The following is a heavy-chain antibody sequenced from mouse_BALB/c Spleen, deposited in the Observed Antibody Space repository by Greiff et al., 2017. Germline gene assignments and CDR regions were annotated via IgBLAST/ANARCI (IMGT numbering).Heavy chain of an antibody. J-gene: IGHJ4*01. Sequence: EVQVVESGGGLVKPGGSLKLSCAASGFTFSSYAMSWVRQSPEKRLEWVAEISSGGSYTYYPDTVTGRFTISRDNAKNTLYLEMSSLRSEDTAMYYCARKDYGSSYDAMDYWGQGTSVTVSS. V-gene: IGHV5-9-4*01. CDR2: ISSGGSYT. D-gene: IGHD1-1*01. CDR1: GFTFSSYA. CDR3: ARKDYGSSYDAMDY.